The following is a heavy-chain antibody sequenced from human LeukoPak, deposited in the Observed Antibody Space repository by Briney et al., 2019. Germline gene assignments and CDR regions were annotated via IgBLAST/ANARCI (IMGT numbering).Heavy chain of an antibody. V-gene: IGHV3-23*01. Sequence: GGSLRLSCAASGVVFSSYAMSWVRQAPGKGLEWVSAISGSGGSTWYADSVKGRFTISRDNSKNTLYLQMNSLRAEDTAVYYCAKAAYCSSTSCSDEYYYYYYGMDVWGQGTTVTVSS. D-gene: IGHD2-2*01. CDR2: ISGSGGST. CDR3: AKAAYCSSTSCSDEYYYYYYGMDV. CDR1: GVVFSSYA. J-gene: IGHJ6*02.